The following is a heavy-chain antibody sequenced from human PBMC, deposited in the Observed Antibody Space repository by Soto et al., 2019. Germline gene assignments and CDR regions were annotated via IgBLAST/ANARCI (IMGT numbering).Heavy chain of an antibody. J-gene: IGHJ4*02. CDR1: GFTFSSYS. CDR2: ISSSSSYI. CDR3: ARGLGYCSSTSCYRGDYFDY. D-gene: IGHD2-2*02. V-gene: IGHV3-21*01. Sequence: PGGSLRLSCAASGFTFSSYSMNWVRQAPGKGLEWVSSISSSSSYIYYADSVKGRFTISRDNATNSLYLQMNSLRAEDTAVYYCARGLGYCSSTSCYRGDYFDYWGQGTLVTVSS.